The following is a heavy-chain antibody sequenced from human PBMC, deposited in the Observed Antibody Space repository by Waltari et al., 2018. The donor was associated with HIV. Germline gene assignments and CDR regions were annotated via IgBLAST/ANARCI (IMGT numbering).Heavy chain of an antibody. Sequence: QVQLQQWGAGLLKPSETLSLTCAVYGGSFSGYYWSWIRQPPGKGLEWIGEINHSGSTNYNPSLKSRVTISVDTSKSQFSLRLTSVTAADTAVYYCARGLGRHSDWGQGTLVTVSS. CDR1: GGSFSGYY. V-gene: IGHV4-34*01. CDR3: ARGLGRHSD. D-gene: IGHD7-27*01. CDR2: INHSGST. J-gene: IGHJ4*02.